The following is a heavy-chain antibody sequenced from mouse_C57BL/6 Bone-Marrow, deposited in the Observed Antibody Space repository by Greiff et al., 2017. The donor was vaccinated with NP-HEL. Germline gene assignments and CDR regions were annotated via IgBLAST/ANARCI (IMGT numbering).Heavy chain of an antibody. D-gene: IGHD2-2*01. Sequence: QVQLQQPGTEPVKPGASVKLSCTASGYTFSCFWMPRVMKRSGQGLQWIGNINPSNGGSTYNEKFKCKATLTVVKSSSIAYMQLCSLTSVSSSVYYCAKNRLRQDFEYWGQDTNLTMSS. J-gene: IGHJ2*01. V-gene: IGHV1-53*01. CDR3: AKNRLRQDFEY. CDR2: INPSNGGS. CDR1: GYTFSCFW.